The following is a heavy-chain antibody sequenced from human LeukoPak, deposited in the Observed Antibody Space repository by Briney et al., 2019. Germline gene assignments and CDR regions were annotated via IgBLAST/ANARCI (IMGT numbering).Heavy chain of an antibody. Sequence: SQTLSLTCTVSGGSISSGSYYWSWIRQPAGRGLERIGRIYTSGSTNYNPSLKSRVTISVDTSKNQFSLKLSSVTAADTAVYYCARGPEVQIFGVARHYYYYYMDVWGKGTTVTVSS. CDR3: ARGPEVQIFGVARHYYYYYMDV. D-gene: IGHD3-3*01. CDR2: IYTSGST. J-gene: IGHJ6*03. CDR1: GGSISSGSYY. V-gene: IGHV4-61*02.